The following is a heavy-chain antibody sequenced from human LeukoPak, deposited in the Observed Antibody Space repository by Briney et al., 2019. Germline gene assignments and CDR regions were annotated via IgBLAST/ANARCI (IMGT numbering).Heavy chain of an antibody. CDR2: ISYDGSSK. J-gene: IGHJ4*02. Sequence: PGGSLRLSCAASGFTFSSYGVHWVRQAPGKGLEWVAVISYDGSSKYYADSVKGRFTISRDNAKNSLYLEMNSLRAEDTAVYYCARDGGYGDMFWGQGTLVTVSS. V-gene: IGHV3-30*03. D-gene: IGHD4-17*01. CDR3: ARDGGYGDMF. CDR1: GFTFSSYG.